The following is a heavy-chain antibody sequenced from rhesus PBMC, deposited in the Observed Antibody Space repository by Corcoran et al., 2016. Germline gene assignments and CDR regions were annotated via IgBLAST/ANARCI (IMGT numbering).Heavy chain of an antibody. Sequence: QVQLQQWGEGLVKPSETLSLTCAVYGGSISGYYYWSWIRQPLGKGLVWIGYIYGNSASTNYNPSLKKWVTISQRTSKKQVTLKLSSVTAADTAVYYCARGGGRAAAGIDYWGQGVLVTVSS. J-gene: IGHJ4*01. D-gene: IGHD6-25*01. V-gene: IGHV4-73*01. CDR1: GGSISGYYY. CDR3: ARGGGRAAAGIDY. CDR2: IYGNSAST.